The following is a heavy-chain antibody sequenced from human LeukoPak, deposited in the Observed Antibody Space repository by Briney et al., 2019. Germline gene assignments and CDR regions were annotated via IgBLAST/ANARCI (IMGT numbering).Heavy chain of an antibody. CDR1: GYTFSGYY. Sequence: ASVKVSCKASGYTFSGYYLHWVRQAPGQGLEWMGWINPNSGGTNYAQKFQGRVTMTRDTSISTAYMEVSRLRSDDTAVYYCATTRCSSTSCYNKYNRGAILTGSFDYWGQGTLVTVSS. V-gene: IGHV1-2*02. D-gene: IGHD2-2*01. CDR3: ATTRCSSTSCYNKYNRGAILTGSFDY. J-gene: IGHJ4*02. CDR2: INPNSGGT.